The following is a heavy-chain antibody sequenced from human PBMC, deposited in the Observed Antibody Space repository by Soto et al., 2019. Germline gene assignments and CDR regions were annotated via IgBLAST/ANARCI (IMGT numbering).Heavy chain of an antibody. CDR1: GGSISSGGYS. V-gene: IGHV4-30-2*06. CDR3: ARDYYGMDV. Sequence: QLQLQESGSGLVKPAQTLSLTCTVSGGSISSGGYSWTWIRQSPGKVLVWIGYTYQSGSAFYNPSLKSRVTISVDRSKNQFSLNLTSVTAADTAVYYCARDYYGMDVWGQGTTVTVSS. J-gene: IGHJ6*02. CDR2: TYQSGSA.